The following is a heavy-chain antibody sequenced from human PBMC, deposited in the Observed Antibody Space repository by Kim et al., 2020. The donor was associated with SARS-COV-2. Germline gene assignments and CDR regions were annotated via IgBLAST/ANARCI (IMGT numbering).Heavy chain of an antibody. D-gene: IGHD3-10*01. J-gene: IGHJ4*02. Sequence: YYEDSVKGRFTISRDNSKNTLYLQMNSLRAADTAVYHCTKDTSGTYYTSDFWGQGTLVTVSS. CDR3: TKDTSGTYYTSDF. V-gene: IGHV3-23*01.